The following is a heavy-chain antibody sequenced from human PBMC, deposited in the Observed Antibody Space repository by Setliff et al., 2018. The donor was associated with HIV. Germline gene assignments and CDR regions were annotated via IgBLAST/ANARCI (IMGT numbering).Heavy chain of an antibody. CDR2: IYTSGST. Sequence: LSLTCTVSGGSINSGSYYWSWIRQPAGKGLEWIGHIYTSGSTNYNPSLKSRVTISVDTSKNQFSLKLTSVTAADTAVYYCARAPYYDFWSGYFSLTNLHVFDIWGQGTMVTVSS. CDR3: ARAPYYDFWSGYFSLTNLHVFDI. D-gene: IGHD3-3*01. CDR1: GGSINSGSYY. J-gene: IGHJ3*02. V-gene: IGHV4-61*09.